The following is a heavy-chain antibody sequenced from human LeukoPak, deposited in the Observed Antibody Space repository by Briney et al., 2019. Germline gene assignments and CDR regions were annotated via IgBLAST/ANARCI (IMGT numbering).Heavy chain of an antibody. CDR1: GDSITIDY. D-gene: IGHD3-10*01. CDR2: IYTSGST. V-gene: IGHV4-4*07. Sequence: SETLSLTCTVSGDSITIDYWSWIRQPAGKGLEWIGRIYTSGSTNYNPSLKSRVTMSVDTSKNQFSLKLSSVTAADTAVYYCARDLYYYVPGSYYFDYWGQGTLVTVSS. CDR3: ARDLYYYVPGSYYFDY. J-gene: IGHJ4*02.